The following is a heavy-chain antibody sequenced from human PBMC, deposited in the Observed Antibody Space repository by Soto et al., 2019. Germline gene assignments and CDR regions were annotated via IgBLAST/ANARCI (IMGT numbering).Heavy chain of an antibody. V-gene: IGHV4-39*01. CDR1: GGSISSSSYY. Sequence: SETLSLTCTVSGGSISSSSYYWGWIRQPPGKGLEWIGSIYYSGSTYYNPSLKSRVTISVDTSKNQFSLKLSSVTAADTAVYYCARHIWAAVASIDYWGQGTLVTVSS. CDR3: ARHIWAAVASIDY. D-gene: IGHD6-19*01. CDR2: IYYSGST. J-gene: IGHJ4*02.